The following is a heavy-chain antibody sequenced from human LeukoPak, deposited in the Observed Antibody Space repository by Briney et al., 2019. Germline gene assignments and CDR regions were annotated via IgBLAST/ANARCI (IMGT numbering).Heavy chain of an antibody. D-gene: IGHD3-3*01. CDR2: IYHSGST. Sequence: RASETLSLTCTVSGYSISSGYYWGWIRQPPGKGLEWIGSIYHSGSTYYNPSLKSRVTISVDTSKNQFSLKLSSVTAADTAVYYCARVPPPNVLRFLEWSLDYWGQGTLVTVSS. CDR1: GYSISSGYY. J-gene: IGHJ4*02. CDR3: ARVPPPNVLRFLEWSLDY. V-gene: IGHV4-38-2*02.